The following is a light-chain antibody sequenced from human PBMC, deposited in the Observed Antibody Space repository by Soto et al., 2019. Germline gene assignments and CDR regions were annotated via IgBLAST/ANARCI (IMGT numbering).Light chain of an antibody. V-gene: IGLV4-60*03. J-gene: IGLJ3*02. CDR1: SGHSSYI. Sequence: QAVVTQSSSASASLGSSVKLTCTLSSGHSSYIIAWHQHQPGKAPRYLMKLEGSGSYNKGSGVPDRFSGSSSGADRYLTISNLQSEDEADYYCETWDTNTRVFGGETKLSVL. CDR3: ETWDTNTRV. CDR2: LEGSGSY.